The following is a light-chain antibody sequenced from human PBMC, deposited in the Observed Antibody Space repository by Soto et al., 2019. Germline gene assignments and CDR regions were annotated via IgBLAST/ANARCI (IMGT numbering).Light chain of an antibody. CDR1: SSVFGASDY. V-gene: IGLV2-14*03. CDR3: SSYTSSSTSVV. CDR2: DVT. J-gene: IGLJ2*01. Sequence: QSPLTQPASVSGSPGQSITISCTGTSSVFGASDYVSWYQHHPGRAPKLVIYDVTTRPSGVSNRFSGSKSGNTASLTISGLRAEDEADYYCSSYTSSSTSVVFGGGTKLTV.